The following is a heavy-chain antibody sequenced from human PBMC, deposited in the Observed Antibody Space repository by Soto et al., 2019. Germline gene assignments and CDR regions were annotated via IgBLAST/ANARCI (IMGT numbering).Heavy chain of an antibody. CDR2: MYNTGST. D-gene: IGHD2-21*02. CDR1: GGSISSYY. J-gene: IGHJ6*02. CDR3: ARDLWGYCGADCYPLDV. Sequence: QVRLQESGPGLVKPSETLSLTCTVSGGSISSYYWSWIRQPPGKGLEWIGYMYNTGSTIYNPSLKIRVTISVDTSKNQFSLKLNSVTAADTAVYYCARDLWGYCGADCYPLDVWGQGTTVTGSS. V-gene: IGHV4-59*01.